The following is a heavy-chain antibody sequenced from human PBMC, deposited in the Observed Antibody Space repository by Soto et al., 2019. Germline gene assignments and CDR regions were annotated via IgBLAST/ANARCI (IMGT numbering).Heavy chain of an antibody. D-gene: IGHD3-3*01. Sequence: QVQVVESGGGVVQPGRSLRLSCAASGFTFSSFGMHWVRQAPGKGLEWVSLIWYDGSKKSYGDSVKGRFTISRDNSRNTVYLQMNSLRADDTAVYYGARDASYYSLWSGYYPSRNGMDVWGQGTTVTVSS. CDR1: GFTFSSFG. V-gene: IGHV3-33*01. CDR3: ARDASYYSLWSGYYPSRNGMDV. J-gene: IGHJ6*02. CDR2: IWYDGSKK.